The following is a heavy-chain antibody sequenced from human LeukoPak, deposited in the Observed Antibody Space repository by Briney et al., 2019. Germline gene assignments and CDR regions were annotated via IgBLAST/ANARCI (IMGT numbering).Heavy chain of an antibody. CDR2: IYPGDSDT. CDR1: GYRITSYW. CDR3: ARERPHDAFDI. V-gene: IGHV5-51*01. J-gene: IGHJ3*02. Sequence: GESLKISCKGSGYRITSYWIGWVRQMPGKGLEWMGIIYPGDSDTRYSPSFQGQVTISADKSISTAYLQWSSLKASDTAMYYCARERPHDAFDIWGQGTMVTVSS.